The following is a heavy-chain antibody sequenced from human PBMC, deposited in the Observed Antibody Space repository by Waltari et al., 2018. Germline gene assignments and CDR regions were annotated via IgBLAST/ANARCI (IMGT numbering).Heavy chain of an antibody. CDR2: IRSKADGGTI. V-gene: IGHV3-15*01. CDR3: NTGGWYDP. CDR1: GFTFNNAW. J-gene: IGHJ5*02. Sequence: EVQLVESGGGLVQPGGSLRLSCAASGFTFNNAWMVWVRQAPGKGLEGVGRIRSKADGGTIDYAAPVKGRFTISRDDSTKTMYLQMNSLKTEDTAVYYCNTGGWYDPWGQGTLVTVSS.